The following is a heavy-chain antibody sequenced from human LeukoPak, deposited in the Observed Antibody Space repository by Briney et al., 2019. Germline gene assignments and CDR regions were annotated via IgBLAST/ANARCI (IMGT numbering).Heavy chain of an antibody. Sequence: SVKVSCKASGGTFSSYAISWVRQAPGQGLEWMGGIIPIFGTANYAQKFQGRVTITADKSTSTAYMELSSLRSEDTAVYYCAREALGYCSGGSCEGWEYYYNGMDVWGQGTTVTVSS. CDR1: GGTFSSYA. J-gene: IGHJ6*02. CDR2: IIPIFGTA. V-gene: IGHV1-69*06. D-gene: IGHD2-15*01. CDR3: AREALGYCSGGSCEGWEYYYNGMDV.